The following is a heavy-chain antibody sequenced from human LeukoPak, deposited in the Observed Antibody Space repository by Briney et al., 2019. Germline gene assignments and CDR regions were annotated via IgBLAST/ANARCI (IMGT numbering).Heavy chain of an antibody. J-gene: IGHJ6*03. CDR2: IIPIFGTA. CDR1: GGTFSSYA. V-gene: IGHV1-69*05. Sequence: SVKVSCKASGGTFSSYAISWVRQAPGQGLEWMGVIIPIFGTANYAQKFQGRVTITTDESTSTAYMELSSLRSEDTAVYYCARGRVDYGGNPYYYYYMDVWGKGTTVTVS. CDR3: ARGRVDYGGNPYYYYYMDV. D-gene: IGHD4-23*01.